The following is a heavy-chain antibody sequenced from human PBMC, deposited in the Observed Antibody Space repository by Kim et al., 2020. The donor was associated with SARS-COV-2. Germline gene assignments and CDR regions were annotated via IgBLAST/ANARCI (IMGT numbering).Heavy chain of an antibody. J-gene: IGHJ4*02. Sequence: SGPTLVNPTQTLTLTCTFSGFSLSTGGEGVGWIRQSPGKALEWVALIYWDDSKVYSPSLKNRLTITKDISKNQVALVMTKMDPVDTGTYYCVHRVNYYEGNGHYYVGYFDSWGPGNLVTVSS. CDR2: IYWDDSK. CDR1: GFSLSTGGEG. CDR3: VHRVNYYEGNGHYYVGYFDS. V-gene: IGHV2-5*02. D-gene: IGHD3-22*01.